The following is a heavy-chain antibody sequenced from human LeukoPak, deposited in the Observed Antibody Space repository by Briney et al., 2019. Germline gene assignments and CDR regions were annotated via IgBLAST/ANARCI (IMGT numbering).Heavy chain of an antibody. Sequence: GGSLRLSCAASGFTFSSYSMNWVRQAPGKGLEWVSSISSSSSYIYYADSVKGRFTISRDNAKNSLYLQINSLRAEDTAVYYCARFRASCYDYWGQGTLVTVSS. V-gene: IGHV3-21*01. J-gene: IGHJ4*02. CDR3: ARFRASCYDY. CDR1: GFTFSSYS. D-gene: IGHD2-2*01. CDR2: ISSSSSYI.